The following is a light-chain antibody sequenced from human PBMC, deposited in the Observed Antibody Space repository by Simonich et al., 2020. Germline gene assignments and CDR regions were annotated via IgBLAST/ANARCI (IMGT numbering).Light chain of an antibody. Sequence: DIVMTQSPDSLAVSLGERATINCKSSQSVLYSSNHKNYLAWYQQKPGQPPKRLIYWASTRESWVPDRFSGSGSGTYFTLTISSLQAEDVAVYYCQQYYSTPPTFGQGTKVEIK. V-gene: IGKV4-1*01. CDR2: WAS. CDR1: QSVLYSSNHKNY. CDR3: QQYYSTPPT. J-gene: IGKJ1*01.